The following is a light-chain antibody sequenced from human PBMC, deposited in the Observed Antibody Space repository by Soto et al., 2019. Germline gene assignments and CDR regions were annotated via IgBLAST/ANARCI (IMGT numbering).Light chain of an antibody. V-gene: IGKV3-15*01. CDR1: QSVSSN. Sequence: EIVMTQSPATLSVSPGERATLSCRASQSVSSNLAWYQQKPGQAHRLLIYGTSTRATGIPARFSGSGSGTEFTLTISSLQAEDFADYYCQQYSNWPPYTVGQGTKLEI. CDR2: GTS. CDR3: QQYSNWPPYT. J-gene: IGKJ2*01.